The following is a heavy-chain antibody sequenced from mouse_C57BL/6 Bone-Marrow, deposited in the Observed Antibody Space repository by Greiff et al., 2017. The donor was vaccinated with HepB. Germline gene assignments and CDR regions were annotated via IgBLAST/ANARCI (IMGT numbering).Heavy chain of an antibody. V-gene: IGHV1-52*01. CDR1: GYTFTSYW. D-gene: IGHD1-1*01. CDR3: ASPYYYGSSPWYFDV. CDR2: IDPSDSET. Sequence: LQESGAELVRPGSSVKLSCKASGYTFTSYWMHWVKQRPIQGLEWIGNIDPSDSETHYNQKFKDKATLTVDKSSSTAYMQLSSLTSEDSAVYYCASPYYYGSSPWYFDVWGTGTTVTVSS. J-gene: IGHJ1*03.